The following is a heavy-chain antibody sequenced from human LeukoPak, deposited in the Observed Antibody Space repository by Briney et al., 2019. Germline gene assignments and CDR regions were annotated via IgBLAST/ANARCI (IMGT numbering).Heavy chain of an antibody. J-gene: IGHJ4*02. CDR1: GFTFSSYA. CDR2: ISGRGGNT. V-gene: IGHV3-23*01. D-gene: IGHD3-22*01. Sequence: GGSLRLSCAGSGFTFSSYAMSWVRQAPGKGLEWVSGISGRGGNTYYADSVKGRFTISRDNSKNTLYLQMNSLRAEDTAIYYCAKGSSAYYRTVDYWGQGTLVTVSS. CDR3: AKGSSAYYRTVDY.